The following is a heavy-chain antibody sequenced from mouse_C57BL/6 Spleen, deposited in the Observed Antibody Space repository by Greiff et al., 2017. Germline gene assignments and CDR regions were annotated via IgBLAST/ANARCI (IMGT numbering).Heavy chain of an antibody. CDR2: IYPGDGDT. J-gene: IGHJ2*01. V-gene: IGHV1-82*01. D-gene: IGHD1-1*01. Sequence: VQLQESGPELVKPGASVKISCKASGYAFSSSWMNWVKQRPGKGLEWIGRIYPGDGDTNYNGKFKGKATLTADKSSSTAYMQLSSLTSEDSAVYFCARGSYGDYWGQGTTLTVSS. CDR3: ARGSYGDY. CDR1: GYAFSSSW.